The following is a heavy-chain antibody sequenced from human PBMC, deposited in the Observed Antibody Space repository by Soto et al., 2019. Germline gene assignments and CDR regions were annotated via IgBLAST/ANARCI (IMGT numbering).Heavy chain of an antibody. CDR3: ASGPSGSV. V-gene: IGHV4-34*01. CDR1: GGSFSGYY. J-gene: IGHJ4*02. Sequence: QVQLQQWGAGLLKPSETLSLTCAVYGGSFSGYYWSWIRQPPGKGLEWIGEINHSRSTNYNPSLKSRVTISVDTSKNQFSLKLSSVTAADTAVYYCASGPSGSVWGQGTLVTVSS. CDR2: INHSRST. D-gene: IGHD1-26*01.